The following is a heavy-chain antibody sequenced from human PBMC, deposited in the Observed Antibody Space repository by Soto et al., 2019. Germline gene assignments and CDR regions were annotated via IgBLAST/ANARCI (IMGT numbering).Heavy chain of an antibody. CDR2: ISTSGGII. D-gene: IGHD6-19*01. CDR3: ARAGLAPFDY. Sequence: EVQLVESGGGLVQPGGSLRLSCAASGFTFSNYDLNWVRQAPGKGLEWISYISTSGGIIYYADSVKGRFTISRDNAKNSLFLHMNSLSGEDSAVYYCARAGLAPFDYWGQGTLVTVSS. J-gene: IGHJ4*02. V-gene: IGHV3-48*03. CDR1: GFTFSNYD.